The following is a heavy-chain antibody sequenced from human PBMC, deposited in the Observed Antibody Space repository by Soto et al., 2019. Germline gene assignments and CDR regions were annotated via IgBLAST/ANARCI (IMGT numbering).Heavy chain of an antibody. J-gene: IGHJ6*03. CDR1: GFTFSSYG. CDR3: AKGMGYDFWSGNYYYYYYMDV. V-gene: IGHV3-30*18. CDR2: ISYDGSNK. D-gene: IGHD3-3*01. Sequence: QVQLVESGGGVVQPGRSLRLSCAASGFTFSSYGMHWVRQAPGKGLEWVAVISYDGSNKYYADSVKGRFTISRDNSKNPLYLQMNSLRAEDTAVYYCAKGMGYDFWSGNYYYYYYMDVWGKGTTVTVSS.